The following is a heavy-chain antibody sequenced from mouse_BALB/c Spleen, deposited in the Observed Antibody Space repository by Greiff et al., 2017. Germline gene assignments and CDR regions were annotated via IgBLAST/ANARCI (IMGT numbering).Heavy chain of an antibody. Sequence: VQLQQSGAELARPGASVKLSCKASGYTFTSYWMQWVKQRPGQGLEWIGAIYPGDGDTRYTQKFKGKATLTADKSSSTAYMQLSSLASEDSAVYYCARGGNFPFAYWGQGTLVTVSA. CDR1: GYTFTSYW. D-gene: IGHD2-1*01. CDR2: IYPGDGDT. J-gene: IGHJ3*01. V-gene: IGHV1-87*01. CDR3: ARGGNFPFAY.